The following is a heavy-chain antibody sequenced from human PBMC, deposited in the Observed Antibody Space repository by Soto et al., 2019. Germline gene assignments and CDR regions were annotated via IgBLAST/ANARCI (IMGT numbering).Heavy chain of an antibody. D-gene: IGHD6-13*01. J-gene: IGHJ6*02. Sequence: EVQLVESGGGLVQPGGSLRLSCAASGFTFSNAWMSWVRQAPGKGLEWVGRIKSKTDGGTTDYAAPVKGRFTISRDDSKNTLYLQMNSLKTEDTAVYYCTTAGTPDYYYYYGMDVWGQGTTVTVSS. CDR1: GFTFSNAW. CDR2: IKSKTDGGTT. CDR3: TTAGTPDYYYYYGMDV. V-gene: IGHV3-15*01.